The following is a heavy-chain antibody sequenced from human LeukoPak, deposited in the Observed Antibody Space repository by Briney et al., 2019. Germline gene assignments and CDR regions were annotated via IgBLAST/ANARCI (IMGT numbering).Heavy chain of an antibody. CDR1: GFTFSSYE. J-gene: IGHJ4*02. CDR2: IKQDGSEK. V-gene: IGHV3-7*01. CDR3: ARVQGGYSYGYWPGPFDY. Sequence: GGSLRLSCAASGFTFSSYEMNWVRQAPGKGLEWVANIKQDGSEKYYVDSVKGRFTISRDNAKNSLYLQMNSLRAEDTAVYYCARVQGGYSYGYWPGPFDYWGQGTLVTVSS. D-gene: IGHD5-18*01.